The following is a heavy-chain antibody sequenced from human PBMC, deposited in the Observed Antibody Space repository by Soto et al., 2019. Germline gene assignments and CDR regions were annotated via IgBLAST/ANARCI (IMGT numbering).Heavy chain of an antibody. J-gene: IGHJ5*02. CDR3: ARGLGDWFDP. V-gene: IGHV4-34*01. CDR2: INHSGST. D-gene: IGHD1-26*01. Sequence: PSETLSLTCAFYCGSFIGYYWSWIRQPPGKGLEWIGEINHSGSTNYNPSLKSRVTISVDTSKNQFSLKLSSVTAADTAVYYCARGLGDWFDPWGQGTLVTVSS. CDR1: CGSFIGYY.